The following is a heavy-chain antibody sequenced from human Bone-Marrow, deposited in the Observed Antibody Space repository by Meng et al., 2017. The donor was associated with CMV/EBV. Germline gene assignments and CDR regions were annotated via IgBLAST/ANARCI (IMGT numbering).Heavy chain of an antibody. Sequence: GESLRLSCAASGFTFSSYEMNWVRQAPGKGLEWVSYISSSGNTIYYADSVKGRFTISRDNAKNSLYLQMNSLRAEDTAVYYCARADSSGYYGGEDYYYYYGMDVWGQGTTVTVSS. J-gene: IGHJ6*02. CDR1: GFTFSSYE. D-gene: IGHD3-22*01. V-gene: IGHV3-48*03. CDR2: ISSSGNTI. CDR3: ARADSSGYYGGEDYYYYYGMDV.